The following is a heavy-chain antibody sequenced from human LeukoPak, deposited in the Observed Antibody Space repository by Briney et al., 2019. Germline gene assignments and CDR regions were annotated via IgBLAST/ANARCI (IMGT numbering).Heavy chain of an antibody. CDR2: ISSSGSTI. J-gene: IGHJ3*02. Sequence: GGSLRLSCAASGFTFSDYYMSWIRQAPGKGLEWVSYISSSGSTIYYADSVKGRFTISRDNSKNSLYLQMNSLRAEDTAVYYCARDSRAPVDAFDIWGQETMVTVSS. D-gene: IGHD2-2*01. V-gene: IGHV3-11*01. CDR1: GFTFSDYY. CDR3: ARDSRAPVDAFDI.